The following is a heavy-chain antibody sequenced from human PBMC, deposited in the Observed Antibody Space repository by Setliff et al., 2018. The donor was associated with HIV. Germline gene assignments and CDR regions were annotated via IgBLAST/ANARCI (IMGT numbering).Heavy chain of an antibody. CDR1: GYSMSSGYY. V-gene: IGHV4-38-2*01. J-gene: IGHJ4*02. Sequence: SETLSLTCGVSGYSMSSGYYWGWIRQPPGKGLEWIGNVYHTGSTYYNPSLKSRVTISVDTSKNQFSPKLSSVIAADPAVYYCARHAAGPDGPFDYWGQGTLVTVSS. D-gene: IGHD2-2*01. CDR3: ARHAAGPDGPFDY. CDR2: VYHTGST.